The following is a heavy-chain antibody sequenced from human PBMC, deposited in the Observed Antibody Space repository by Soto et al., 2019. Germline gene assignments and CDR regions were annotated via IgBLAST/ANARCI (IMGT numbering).Heavy chain of an antibody. CDR3: AREVLWFGAPCYYYYGMDV. Sequence: ASVKVSCKASGYTFTSYYMHWVRQAPGQGLEWMGIINPSGGSTSYAQKFQGRVTMTRDTSTSTVYMELSSLRSEDTAVYYCAREVLWFGAPCYYYYGMDVWGQGTTVTVSS. CDR2: INPSGGST. V-gene: IGHV1-46*01. D-gene: IGHD3-10*01. CDR1: GYTFTSYY. J-gene: IGHJ6*02.